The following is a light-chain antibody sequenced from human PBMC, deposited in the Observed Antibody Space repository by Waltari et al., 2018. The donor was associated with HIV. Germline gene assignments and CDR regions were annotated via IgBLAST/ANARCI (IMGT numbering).Light chain of an antibody. J-gene: IGLJ3*02. CDR2: DGS. CDR3: QVWDRSSDHWV. Sequence: SYVLTQPPSVSVAPGETARITCGGTTIGGKRVHWYKQKPGQAPVLLIFDGSDRPPGIPVRFSGSNSGNTATLTISRVEAGDEADYYCQVWDRSSDHWVFGGGTKLPVL. CDR1: TIGGKR. V-gene: IGLV3-21*04.